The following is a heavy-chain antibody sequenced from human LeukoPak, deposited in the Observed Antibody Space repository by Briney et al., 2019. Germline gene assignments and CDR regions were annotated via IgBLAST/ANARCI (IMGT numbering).Heavy chain of an antibody. CDR1: GFTFSSYA. J-gene: IGHJ6*02. D-gene: IGHD3-10*02. CDR2: ISSDGRNK. Sequence: GGSLRLSCAASGFTFSSYATHWVRQAPGKGLEWVAVISSDGRNKYYAESVKGRFTIYRDNSKNSLYLQMNSLSAEDTAVFYCARGLFRGGDPWDGMDVWSQGTTVTVSS. CDR3: ARGLFRGGDPWDGMDV. V-gene: IGHV3-30*04.